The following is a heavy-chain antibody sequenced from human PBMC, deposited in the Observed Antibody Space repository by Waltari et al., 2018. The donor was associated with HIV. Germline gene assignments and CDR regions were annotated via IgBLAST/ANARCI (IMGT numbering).Heavy chain of an antibody. D-gene: IGHD3-9*01. CDR3: LPDYDILTGYLAFDY. CDR2: SRSKAYGGTT. V-gene: IGHV3-49*03. J-gene: IGHJ4*02. Sequence: EVQLVESGGGLVQPGRSLRLSCTASGFTFGDYAMSWFRQAPGKGLEWLSFSRSKAYGGTTEYAASVKGRFTISRDDSKSIAYLQMNSLKTEDTAVYYCLPDYDILTGYLAFDYWGQGTLVTVSS. CDR1: GFTFGDYA.